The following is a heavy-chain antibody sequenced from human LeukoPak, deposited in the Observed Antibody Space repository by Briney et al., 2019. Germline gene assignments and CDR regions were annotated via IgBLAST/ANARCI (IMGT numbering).Heavy chain of an antibody. V-gene: IGHV3-11*01. CDR3: AKALRSYHDYYYYYGMDV. CDR2: ISSSGSTI. J-gene: IGHJ6*02. CDR1: GFTFSDYY. Sequence: PGGSLRLSCAASGFTFSDYYMSWIRQAPGKGLEWVSYISSSGSTIYYADSVKGRFTISRDNSKNTLYLQMNSLRAEDTAVYYCAKALRSYHDYYYYYGMDVWGQGTTVTVSS. D-gene: IGHD3-16*01.